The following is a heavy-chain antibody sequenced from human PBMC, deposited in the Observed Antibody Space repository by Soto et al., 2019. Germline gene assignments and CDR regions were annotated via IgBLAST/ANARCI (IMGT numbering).Heavy chain of an antibody. V-gene: IGHV4-34*01. CDR2: INHSGST. CDR3: ARNSSYYYESSGYYVFDY. J-gene: IGHJ4*01. CDR1: GGSFSGYY. Sequence: PSETLSLTCAVYGGSFSGYYWSWIRQPPEKGLEWIGEINHSGSTNYNPSLKSRVTISVDTSKNQFSLKLSSVTAADTAVYYCARNSSYYYESSGYYVFDYWGHGTLVTVSS. D-gene: IGHD3-22*01.